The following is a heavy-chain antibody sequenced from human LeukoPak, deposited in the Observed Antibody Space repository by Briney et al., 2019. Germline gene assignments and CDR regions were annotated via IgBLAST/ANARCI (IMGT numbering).Heavy chain of an antibody. D-gene: IGHD6-13*01. CDR3: ARGGAAGSYFYYYGMDV. J-gene: IGHJ6*02. CDR2: IIPMCGTT. Sequence: SMKVSCKASGGTFSSYALSWVRHAPGQGLEWMGGIIPMCGTTNYAQKFQGRVTITADKSTSTPYMDLSSLRAEDTAVYFGARGGAAGSYFYYYGMDVWGQGTTVTVSS. V-gene: IGHV1-69*06. CDR1: GGTFSSYA.